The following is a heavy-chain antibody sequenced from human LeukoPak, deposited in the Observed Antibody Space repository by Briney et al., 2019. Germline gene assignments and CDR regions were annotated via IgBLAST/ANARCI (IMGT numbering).Heavy chain of an antibody. CDR1: GFTFSSYA. J-gene: IGHJ4*02. Sequence: GGSLRLSCAASGFTFSSYAMHWVRQAPGKGLEWVAVIWYDGSNKYYADSVKGRFTISRDNSKNTLYLQMNSLRAEDTAVYYCARENGAERYFDYWGQGTLVTVSS. CDR3: ARENGAERYFDY. CDR2: IWYDGSNK. V-gene: IGHV3-33*08. D-gene: IGHD4-17*01.